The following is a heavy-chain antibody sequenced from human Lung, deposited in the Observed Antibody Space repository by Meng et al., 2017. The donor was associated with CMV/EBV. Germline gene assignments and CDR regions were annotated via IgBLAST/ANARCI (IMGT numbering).Heavy chain of an antibody. V-gene: IGHV3-9*01. CDR1: GFTFGDYA. J-gene: IGHJ6*02. CDR2: ISWNSGSI. Sequence: GGSXRLXCAASGFTFGDYAMHWVRQAPGKGLEWVSGISWNSGSIGYADSVKGRFTISRDNAKNSLYLQMNSLRAEDTALYYCAKDRGATNRYGMDVWGQGXTVTVSS. D-gene: IGHD1-26*01. CDR3: AKDRGATNRYGMDV.